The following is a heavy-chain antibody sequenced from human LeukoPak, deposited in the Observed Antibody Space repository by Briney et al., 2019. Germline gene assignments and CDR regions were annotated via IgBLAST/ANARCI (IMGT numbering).Heavy chain of an antibody. D-gene: IGHD1-26*01. CDR1: GFSFSSYA. CDR2: VSESGDGT. CDR3: AKGKVNHLGALDF. V-gene: IGHV3-23*01. Sequence: GGSLRLSCAASGFSFSSYAMSWVRQAPGKGLEWLSSVSESGDGTYYADSVMGRFIISRDNSRKTFHLQMDSLRADDTAIYYCAKGKVNHLGALDFWGQGTLVTVSS. J-gene: IGHJ4*02.